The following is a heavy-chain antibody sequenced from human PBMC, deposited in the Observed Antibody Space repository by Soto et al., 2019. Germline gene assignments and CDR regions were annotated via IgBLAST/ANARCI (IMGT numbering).Heavy chain of an antibody. CDR1: GGSISSSSYY. V-gene: IGHV4-39*01. J-gene: IGHJ4*02. D-gene: IGHD3-16*02. Sequence: SETLSLTCTVSGGSISSSSYYWGWIRHPPGKGLEWIGSIYYSGSTYYNPSLKSRVTISVDTSKNQFSLKLSSVTAADTAVYYCARLDVGELSYSGYFDYWGQGTLGTVSS. CDR3: ARLDVGELSYSGYFDY. CDR2: IYYSGST.